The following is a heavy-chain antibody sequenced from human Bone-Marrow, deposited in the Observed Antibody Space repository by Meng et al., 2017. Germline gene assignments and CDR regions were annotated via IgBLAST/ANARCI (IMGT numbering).Heavy chain of an antibody. CDR3: ARESSSGSYYFDY. J-gene: IGHJ4*02. CDR2: IYYSEST. Sequence: QVQLQESGPGLVKPSGTLSLTCAVSGGSISSSNWWSWVRQPPGKGLEWIGYIYYSESTYYNPSLKSRVTISVDTSKNQFSLRLSSVTAADTAVYYCARESSSGSYYFDYWGQGTLVTVSS. CDR1: GGSISSSNW. D-gene: IGHD6-19*01. V-gene: IGHV4-4*02.